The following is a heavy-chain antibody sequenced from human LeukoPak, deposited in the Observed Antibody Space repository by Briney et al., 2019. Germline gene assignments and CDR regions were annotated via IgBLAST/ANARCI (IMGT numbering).Heavy chain of an antibody. Sequence: SETLSLTCTVSGGSISSYYWSWIRQPPGKGLEWIGYIYYSGSTNYNPSLKSRVTISVDTSKNQFSLKLSSVTAADTAVYYCASRNDYYYYYYGMDVWGQGTTVTVSS. CDR3: ASRNDYYYYYYGMDV. J-gene: IGHJ6*02. D-gene: IGHD1-1*01. CDR1: GGSISSYY. V-gene: IGHV4-59*01. CDR2: IYYSGST.